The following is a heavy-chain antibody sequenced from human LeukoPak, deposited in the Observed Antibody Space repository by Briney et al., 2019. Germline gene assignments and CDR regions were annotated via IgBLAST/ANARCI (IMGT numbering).Heavy chain of an antibody. V-gene: IGHV4-59*08. CDR2: IYYTGST. Sequence: SETLSLTCTVSDDSMRSHYWSWIRQPPGKGLEWIGYIYYTGSTNYNPSLGGRVTISVDTSKNQFSLKLSSVTAADTAVYYCARNGGPYYYYYMDVWGKGTTVTISS. CDR3: ARNGGPYYYYYMDV. CDR1: DDSMRSHY. J-gene: IGHJ6*03. D-gene: IGHD4-23*01.